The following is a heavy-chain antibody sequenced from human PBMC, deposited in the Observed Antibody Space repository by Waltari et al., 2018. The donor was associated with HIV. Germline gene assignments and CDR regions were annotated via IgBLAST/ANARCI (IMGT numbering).Heavy chain of an antibody. CDR3: ARDQTMTRAFDI. CDR1: GFTFSRYD. D-gene: IGHD3-22*01. Sequence: QVQLVESGGGVVQPGRSLRLSCAASGFTFSRYDMHWVRQAPGKGLEGVAVISYDGSNKYYADSVKGRFTISRDNYKNTLYLQMNSLRAEDTAVYYCARDQTMTRAFDIWGQGTMVTVSS. V-gene: IGHV3-30*01. CDR2: ISYDGSNK. J-gene: IGHJ3*02.